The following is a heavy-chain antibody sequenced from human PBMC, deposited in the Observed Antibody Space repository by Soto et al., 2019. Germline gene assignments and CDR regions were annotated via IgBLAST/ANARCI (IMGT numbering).Heavy chain of an antibody. V-gene: IGHV3-7*03. CDR2: IKQDGSEK. D-gene: IGHD2-15*01. Sequence: PGGSLRLSCAASGFTFSNYWMTWVRQAPGKGLEWVANIKQDGSEKYYVDSVKGRFTISRDNAKNSLYLQMNSLRAEDTAVYYCERGSSGGRCYSIWFDYWGQGTQVTVSS. J-gene: IGHJ4*02. CDR3: ERGSSGGRCYSIWFDY. CDR1: GFTFSNYW.